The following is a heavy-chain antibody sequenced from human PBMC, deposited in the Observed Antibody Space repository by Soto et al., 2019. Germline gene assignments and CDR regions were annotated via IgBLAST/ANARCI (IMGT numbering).Heavy chain of an antibody. D-gene: IGHD1-26*01. V-gene: IGHV1-69*01. CDR2: IIPMFGTP. CDR3: ARGRDQPPVGLYFDS. CDR1: GDAFTNYI. Sequence: QVQLVQSGAEVKKPGSSVKVSCKASGDAFTNYIFDWVRQAPGQGLEWMGGIIPMFGTPKYAQTFQDRVTISSDVSTGTAYLELTSLRFDDTAVYYCARGRDQPPVGLYFDSRGEGTRVTVSS. J-gene: IGHJ4*02.